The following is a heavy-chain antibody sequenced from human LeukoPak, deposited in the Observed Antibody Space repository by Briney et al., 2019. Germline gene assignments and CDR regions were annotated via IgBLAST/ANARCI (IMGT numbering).Heavy chain of an antibody. Sequence: GGSLRLSCAASGFTFSSYAMSWVRQAPGKGLEWVSAISGSGGSTYYADSVKGRFTISRDNSKNTLYLQMNSLRAEDTAVYYCARAMHYYDSSGYYLYYYYYYMDVWGKGTTVTISS. D-gene: IGHD3-22*01. CDR1: GFTFSSYA. CDR3: ARAMHYYDSSGYYLYYYYYYMDV. CDR2: ISGSGGST. J-gene: IGHJ6*03. V-gene: IGHV3-23*01.